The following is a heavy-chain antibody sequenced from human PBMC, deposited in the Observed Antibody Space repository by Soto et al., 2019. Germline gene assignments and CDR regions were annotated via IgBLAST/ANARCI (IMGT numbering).Heavy chain of an antibody. Sequence: PSETXSLTCTVSGGSISSSDYYWGWILQPPGKGLEWIGSFYYSGITYYNPSLKSRVTIFADTSKNQFSLKLSSVTAADTAVYYCARHRVAATQVFEYWGQGTLVTVSS. CDR2: FYYSGIT. CDR1: GGSISSSDYY. D-gene: IGHD2-15*01. CDR3: ARHRVAATQVFEY. J-gene: IGHJ4*02. V-gene: IGHV4-39*01.